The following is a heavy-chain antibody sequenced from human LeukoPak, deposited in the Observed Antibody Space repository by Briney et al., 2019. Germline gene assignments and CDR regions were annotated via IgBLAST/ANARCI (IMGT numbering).Heavy chain of an antibody. D-gene: IGHD3-10*01. V-gene: IGHV3-7*01. CDR1: GFTFSSYW. CDR2: IKQDGSEK. Sequence: GGSLRLSCAASGFTFSSYWMSWVRQAPGKGLEWVANIKQDGSEKYYVDSVKGRFTISRDNAKNSLYLQMNSLRAEDTAVYYCARDGVLLWFGELGAFDYWGQGTLVTVSS. J-gene: IGHJ4*02. CDR3: ARDGVLLWFGELGAFDY.